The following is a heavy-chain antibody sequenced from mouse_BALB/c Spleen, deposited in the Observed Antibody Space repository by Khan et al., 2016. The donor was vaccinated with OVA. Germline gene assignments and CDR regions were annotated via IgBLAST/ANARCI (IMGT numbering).Heavy chain of an antibody. V-gene: IGHV5-15*02. CDR1: GFTFIDYG. CDR2: ICSVAYSI. CDR3: AREGVAY. Sequence: EVELVEPGGGLVQPGGSRKLSCAASGFTFIDYGMAWVRQTPGKGPEWIAFICSVAYSIYYADTVTGRFTISRAYATNTLYLEMSSLRSDDTALHDCAREGVAYWGQGTLVTVSA. J-gene: IGHJ3*01.